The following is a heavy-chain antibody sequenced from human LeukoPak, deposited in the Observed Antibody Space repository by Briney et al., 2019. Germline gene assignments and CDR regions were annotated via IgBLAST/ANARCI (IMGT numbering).Heavy chain of an antibody. J-gene: IGHJ4*02. V-gene: IGHV4-59*08. CDR3: ARGLRGYSYGYNDY. CDR2: IYYSGST. CDR1: GGSISSYY. Sequence: PSETLSLTCTVSGGSISSYYWSWIRQPPGKGLEWIGYIYYSGSTNYNPSLKSRVTISVDTSKNQFSLKLSSVTAADTAVYYCARGLRGYSYGYNDYWGQGTLVTVSS. D-gene: IGHD5-18*01.